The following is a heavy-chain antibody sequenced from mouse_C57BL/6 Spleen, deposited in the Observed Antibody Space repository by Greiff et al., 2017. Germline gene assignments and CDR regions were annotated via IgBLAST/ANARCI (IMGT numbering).Heavy chain of an antibody. CDR1: GYAFTNYL. V-gene: IGHV1-54*01. CDR3: ARWRYYGSSRYYAMDY. Sequence: VQLKQSGAELVRPGTSVKVSCKASGYAFTNYLIEWVKQRPGQGLEWIGVINPGSGGTNYNEKFKGKATLTADKSSSTAYMQLSSLTSEDSAVYFCARWRYYGSSRYYAMDYGGQGTSVTVSS. CDR2: INPGSGGT. D-gene: IGHD1-1*01. J-gene: IGHJ4*01.